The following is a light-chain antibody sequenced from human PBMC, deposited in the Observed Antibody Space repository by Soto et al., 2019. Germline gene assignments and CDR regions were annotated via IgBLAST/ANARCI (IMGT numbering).Light chain of an antibody. V-gene: IGKV3-11*01. CDR1: QSVSSY. CDR2: DAS. J-gene: IGKJ1*01. Sequence: EIVLTRSPATLSLSPGERATLSCRASQSVSSYLAWYQQKAGQAPRLLIYDASNRATGIPARFSGSGSGTDFTLTISSLEPEDFAVYYCQQYGDWPETFGQGTKVDIK. CDR3: QQYGDWPET.